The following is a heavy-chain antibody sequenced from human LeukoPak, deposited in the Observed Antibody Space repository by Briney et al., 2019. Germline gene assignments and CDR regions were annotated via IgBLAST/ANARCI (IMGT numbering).Heavy chain of an antibody. CDR3: AKAGKVPAAIPDY. J-gene: IGHJ4*02. Sequence: PGGSLRLSCAASGFTFSSYGMHWVRQAPGKGLEWLAVISYDGGKKYYADSVKGRFTISRDNSKNTLYLQLNSLRAEDTAVYYCAKAGKVPAAIPDYWGQGTLVTVSS. CDR1: GFTFSSYG. D-gene: IGHD2-2*01. CDR2: ISYDGGKK. V-gene: IGHV3-30*18.